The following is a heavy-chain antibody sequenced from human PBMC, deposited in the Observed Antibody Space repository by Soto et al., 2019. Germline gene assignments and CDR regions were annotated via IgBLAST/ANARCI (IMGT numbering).Heavy chain of an antibody. CDR3: ARDKSMPRKNYMDV. Sequence: ASVKVSCKASGYTFTSYGISWLRQAPGQGLEWMGWISAYNGNTNYAQKLQGRVTMTTDTSTSTAYMELRSLRSDDTAVYYCARDKSMPRKNYMDVWGKGTTVTVSS. CDR1: GYTFTSYG. CDR2: ISAYNGNT. D-gene: IGHD2-2*01. J-gene: IGHJ6*03. V-gene: IGHV1-18*01.